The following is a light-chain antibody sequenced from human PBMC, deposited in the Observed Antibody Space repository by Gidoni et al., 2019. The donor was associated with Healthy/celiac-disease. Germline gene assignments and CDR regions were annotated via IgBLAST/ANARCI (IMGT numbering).Light chain of an antibody. CDR1: QSVSSSY. Sequence: EIVLTQSPGTLALSPGERATLACRASQSVSSSYLAWYQQKPGQAPRLLIYGASSRATGIPARFSGSGSGTDFTLTISRLEPADFAVYYCQQYGSSSSFXQXTKLEIK. J-gene: IGKJ2*01. CDR3: QQYGSSSS. CDR2: GAS. V-gene: IGKV3-20*01.